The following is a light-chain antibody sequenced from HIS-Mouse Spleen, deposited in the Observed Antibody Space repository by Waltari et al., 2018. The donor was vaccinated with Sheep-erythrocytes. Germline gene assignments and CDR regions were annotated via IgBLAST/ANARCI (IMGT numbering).Light chain of an antibody. CDR2: DVS. CDR1: SSGGGGYHY. Sequence: QSALPQPRSVSGSPGQSVTISCTGASSGGGGYHYVSRYQQHPGKAPKPMIYDVSKRPSGVPDRFSGSKSGNTASLTISGLQAEDEADYYCCSYAGSYNHVFATGTKVTVL. J-gene: IGLJ1*01. CDR3: CSYAGSYNHV. V-gene: IGLV2-11*01.